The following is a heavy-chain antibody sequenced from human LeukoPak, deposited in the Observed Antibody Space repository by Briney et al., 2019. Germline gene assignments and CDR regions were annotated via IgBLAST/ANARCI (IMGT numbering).Heavy chain of an antibody. V-gene: IGHV1-2*02. Sequence: GASVKVSCKSSGYTFTAYYMHWLRQAPGQGPEWMGWINPDSGATHYVQKFRGRLTMTRDKSISTAYMELGRLRSDDTAVYYCARDPSIGSHPIYWGGGSLVIVSS. J-gene: IGHJ4*02. CDR2: INPDSGAT. CDR1: GYTFTAYY. CDR3: ARDPSIGSHPIY. D-gene: IGHD1-26*01.